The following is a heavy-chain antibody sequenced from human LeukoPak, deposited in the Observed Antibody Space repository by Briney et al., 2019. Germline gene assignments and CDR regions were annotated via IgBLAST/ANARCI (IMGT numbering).Heavy chain of an antibody. V-gene: IGHV3-33*01. CDR2: IWYDGSNK. CDR3: ATIAARDAFDI. CDR1: GFTFSSYG. D-gene: IGHD6-13*01. Sequence: GRSLRLSCAASGFTFSSYGMHWVREAPGKGLGWVVVIWYDGSNKYYADSVKGRFTISRDNSKNTLYLQMNSLRAEDTAVYYCATIAARDAFDIWGQGTMVTVSS. J-gene: IGHJ3*02.